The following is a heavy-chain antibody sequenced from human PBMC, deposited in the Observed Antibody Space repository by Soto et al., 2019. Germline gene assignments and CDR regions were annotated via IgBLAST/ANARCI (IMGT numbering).Heavy chain of an antibody. Sequence: QVQVVQSGAEVKKPGTSVRVACRVSGNTLNNYYVYWVRQAPGQGLEWMGLINPNAGTTTYAPKSRGQVTMIPHTSTNTVYMKLSSLRPDDTPVYYCARPDYDSGAPLLSYAMNAWGQGPTVSVS. D-gene: IGHD3-16*01. CDR3: ARPDYDSGAPLLSYAMNA. CDR1: GNTLNNYY. J-gene: IGHJ6*02. V-gene: IGHV1-46*02. CDR2: INPNAGTT.